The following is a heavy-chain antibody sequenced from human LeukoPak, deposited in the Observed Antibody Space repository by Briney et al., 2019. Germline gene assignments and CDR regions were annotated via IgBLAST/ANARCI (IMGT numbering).Heavy chain of an antibody. CDR2: IRGSGGRT. V-gene: IGHV3-23*01. CDR1: GFTSSSYA. D-gene: IGHD2-2*01. CDR3: AKDPPIVVVPAASDWFDP. J-gene: IGHJ5*02. Sequence: GGSLRLSCAVSGFTSSSYAMSWVRQAPGEGRGWDSAIRGSGGRTYYADSVKGRFTISRDNSKNTLYLQMNSLRAEDTAVYYCAKDPPIVVVPAASDWFDPWGQGTLVTVSS.